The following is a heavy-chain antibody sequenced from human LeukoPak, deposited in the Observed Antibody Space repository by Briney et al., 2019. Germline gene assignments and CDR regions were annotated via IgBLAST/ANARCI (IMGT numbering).Heavy chain of an antibody. CDR2: IGTSSTTI. D-gene: IGHD6-25*01. Sequence: GGSLRLSCAASGFTFSTYSMNWVRQAPGKGLEWVSNIGTSSTTIYYADSVKGRFTISRDNAKNSLYLQMNSLRADDTAVYYCARFAAGGSYYYYMDVWGKGTTVTVSS. CDR3: ARFAAGGSYYYYMDV. J-gene: IGHJ6*03. V-gene: IGHV3-48*01. CDR1: GFTFSTYS.